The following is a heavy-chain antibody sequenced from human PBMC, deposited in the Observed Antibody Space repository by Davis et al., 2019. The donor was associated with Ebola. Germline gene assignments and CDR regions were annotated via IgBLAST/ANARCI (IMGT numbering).Heavy chain of an antibody. Sequence: GESLKISCAASGFTFTNYGTHWVRQAPGKGPEWVAFIGYDGNRIYYADSVKGRFTISRDKSRNTLYLQMNSLGPEDTAMYYCAKRGDCGNHAYFDHWGQGTLVTVPS. D-gene: IGHD1-14*01. J-gene: IGHJ4*02. CDR3: AKRGDCGNHAYFDH. CDR1: GFTFTNYG. CDR2: IGYDGNRI. V-gene: IGHV3-30*02.